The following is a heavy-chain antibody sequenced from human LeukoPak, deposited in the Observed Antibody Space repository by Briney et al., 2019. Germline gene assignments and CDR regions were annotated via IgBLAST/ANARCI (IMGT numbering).Heavy chain of an antibody. Sequence: SVKVSCKASGGTFSSYAISWVRQAPGQGLEWMGGIIPIFGTANYAQKFQGRVTITADESTSTAYMELSSLRSEDTAVYYCARGTDDILTGYHYYYGMDVWGQGTTVTVSS. V-gene: IGHV1-69*13. D-gene: IGHD3-9*01. CDR1: GGTFSSYA. CDR2: IIPIFGTA. CDR3: ARGTDDILTGYHYYYGMDV. J-gene: IGHJ6*02.